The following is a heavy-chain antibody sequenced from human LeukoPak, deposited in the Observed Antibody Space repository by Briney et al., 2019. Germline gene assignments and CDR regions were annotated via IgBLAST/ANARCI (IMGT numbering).Heavy chain of an antibody. D-gene: IGHD2-21*01. V-gene: IGHV4-34*01. J-gene: IGHJ6*03. CDR3: ARHRKSGAYYYYYYMDV. Sequence: KSSETLSLTCAVYGGSFSGYYWSWIRQPPEKGLEWIGEINHSGSTNYNPSLKSRVTISVDTSKNQFSLKLSSVTAADTAVYYCARHRKSGAYYYYYYMDVWGKGTTVTISS. CDR2: INHSGST. CDR1: GGSFSGYY.